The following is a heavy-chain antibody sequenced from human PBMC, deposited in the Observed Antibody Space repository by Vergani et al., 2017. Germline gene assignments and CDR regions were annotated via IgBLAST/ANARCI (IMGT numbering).Heavy chain of an antibody. V-gene: IGHV3-23*01. Sequence: EVQLLESGGDLVQPGGSLRLSCAASGFTFNHYAMNWVRQAPGKGLEWVSGISGSGGSTYYAGSVKGRFTISRDSSKNTLYLQMNSLSAGDTAVYYCAKANPRNSGYDYLYNYHAMDVWGQGTRVTVSS. CDR2: ISGSGGST. CDR3: AKANPRNSGYDYLYNYHAMDV. CDR1: GFTFNHYA. D-gene: IGHD5-12*01. J-gene: IGHJ6*02.